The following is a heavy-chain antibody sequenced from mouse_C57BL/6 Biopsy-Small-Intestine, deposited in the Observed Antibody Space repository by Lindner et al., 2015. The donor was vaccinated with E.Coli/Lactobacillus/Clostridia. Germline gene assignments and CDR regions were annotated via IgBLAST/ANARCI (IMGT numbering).Heavy chain of an antibody. D-gene: IGHD1-1*01. V-gene: IGHV1-54*01. Sequence: VQLQESGAELVRPGTSVKVSCKASGYAFTNYLIEWVKQRPGQGLEWIGVINPGSGGSNYNEKFKGKATLTADKSSSTAYMQLRSLTSEDSAVYYCARNYPAWFAYWGQGTLVTVSA. CDR1: GYAFTNYL. CDR3: ARNYPAWFAY. J-gene: IGHJ3*01. CDR2: INPGSGGS.